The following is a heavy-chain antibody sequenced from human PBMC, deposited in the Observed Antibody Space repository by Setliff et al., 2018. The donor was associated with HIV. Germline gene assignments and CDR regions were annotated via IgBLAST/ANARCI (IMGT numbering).Heavy chain of an antibody. CDR3: ASGKGVRGVIITGGLDV. CDR1: GHTFSNYD. V-gene: IGHV1-8*01. Sequence: ASVKVSCKASGHTFSNYDVIWVRRATGQGLEWMGWMNPNSGCTGYAQKFQGRVIMTRDTSISTAYMELSSLTSADTAVYYCASGKGVRGVIITGGLDVWGKGTTVTVSS. CDR2: MNPNSGCT. J-gene: IGHJ6*04. D-gene: IGHD3-10*01.